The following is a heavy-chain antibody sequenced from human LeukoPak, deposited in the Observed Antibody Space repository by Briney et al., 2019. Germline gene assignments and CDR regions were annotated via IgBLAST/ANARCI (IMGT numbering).Heavy chain of an antibody. D-gene: IGHD3-9*01. Sequence: GGSLRLSCAASGFTFSSYSMNWVRQAPGKGLEWVSAISGSGGTTYNADSVKGRLTISRDNSKNTLYLQLNSLRAEDTAVYYCAKGAGNFDWSYHDYWGQGTLVTVSS. CDR3: AKGAGNFDWSYHDY. CDR1: GFTFSSYS. J-gene: IGHJ4*02. V-gene: IGHV3-23*01. CDR2: ISGSGGTT.